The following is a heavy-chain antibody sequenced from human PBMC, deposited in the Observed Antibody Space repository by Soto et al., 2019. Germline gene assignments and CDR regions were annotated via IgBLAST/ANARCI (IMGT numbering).Heavy chain of an antibody. J-gene: IGHJ5*02. CDR1: GFTFSSYS. Sequence: GGSLSLSCAASGFTFSSYSMNWVRQAPGKGLEWVSSISSSSSYIYYADSVKGRFTISRDNAKNSLYLQMNSLRAEDTAVYYCAIDCSSTTCYPPCFDPWGQGTLVTVSS. CDR3: AIDCSSTTCYPPCFDP. D-gene: IGHD2-2*01. CDR2: ISSSSSYI. V-gene: IGHV3-21*01.